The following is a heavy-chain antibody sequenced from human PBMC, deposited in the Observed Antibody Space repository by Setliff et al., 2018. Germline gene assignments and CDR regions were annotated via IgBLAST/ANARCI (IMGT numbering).Heavy chain of an antibody. CDR1: GGTFSSYG. CDR2: INPNNGGT. J-gene: IGHJ6*03. D-gene: IGHD1-1*01. Sequence: ASVTVSCKASGGTFSSYGISWVRQAPGQGLEWMGWINPNNGGTKYAQKFQGRVTMTRDTSISTGYMELSRLRYDDTAVYYCARSPTRTTGSHYLGYYYYYMDFWGKGTTVTVSS. CDR3: ARSPTRTTGSHYLGYYYYYMDF. V-gene: IGHV1-2*02.